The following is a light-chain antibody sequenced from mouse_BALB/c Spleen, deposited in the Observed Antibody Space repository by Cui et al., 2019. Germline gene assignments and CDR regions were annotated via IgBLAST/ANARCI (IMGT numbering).Light chain of an antibody. V-gene: IGKV8-19*01. CDR2: WAS. Sequence: DIVMRQSPSSLTVTAGETVTMSCKSSQSLLNSGNQKNYLTWYQQKPGHPPKLLIYWASTRESGVPDRFTGSGSGTDFTLTISSVQAEDLAVYYCQNDYSYPLTFGAGTKLELK. J-gene: IGKJ5*01. CDR3: QNDYSYPLT. CDR1: QSLLNSGNQKNY.